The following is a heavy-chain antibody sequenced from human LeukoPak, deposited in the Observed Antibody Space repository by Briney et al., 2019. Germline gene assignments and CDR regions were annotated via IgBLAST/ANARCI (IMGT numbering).Heavy chain of an antibody. CDR2: IYPRDSDI. J-gene: IGHJ4*02. V-gene: IGHV5-51*01. D-gene: IGHD6-13*01. CDR1: GYSFTNYW. Sequence: GDSLKISCKTSGYSFTNYWIAWVRQTPGKGLEYMGIIYPRDSDIRYNPSFRGQVTISADKSISTAYLQWTSLKASDTAMYFCARPPHTSSWYFFDFWGQGTLVTVSS. CDR3: ARPPHTSSWYFFDF.